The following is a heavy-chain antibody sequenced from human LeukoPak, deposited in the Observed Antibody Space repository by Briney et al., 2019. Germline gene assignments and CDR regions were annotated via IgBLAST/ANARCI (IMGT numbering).Heavy chain of an antibody. J-gene: IGHJ4*02. CDR1: GFTFSSYG. V-gene: IGHV3-23*01. CDR3: ARNSGYDYVIESFDY. Sequence: GGTLRLSCAASGFTFSSYGMRWVRQAPGKGLEWVSAISGSGGSTYYADSVKGRFTISRDNSKNTLYLQMNSLRAEDTAVYYCARNSGYDYVIESFDYWGQGTLVTVSS. D-gene: IGHD5-12*01. CDR2: ISGSGGST.